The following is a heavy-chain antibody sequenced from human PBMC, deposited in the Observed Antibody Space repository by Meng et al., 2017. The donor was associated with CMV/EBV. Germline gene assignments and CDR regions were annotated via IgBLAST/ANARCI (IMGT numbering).Heavy chain of an antibody. CDR3: TKDMREQRGPAINY. J-gene: IGHJ4*02. CDR1: GFTFDDYA. D-gene: IGHD6-25*01. CDR2: ISWNSGSI. V-gene: IGHV3-9*01. Sequence: SLKISCAASGFTFDDYAMHWVRQAPGKGLEWVSGISWNSGSIGYADSVKGRFTIPRDNAKNSLYLQINSPRAEDTALYYCTKDMREQRGPAINYWGQGTLVTVSS.